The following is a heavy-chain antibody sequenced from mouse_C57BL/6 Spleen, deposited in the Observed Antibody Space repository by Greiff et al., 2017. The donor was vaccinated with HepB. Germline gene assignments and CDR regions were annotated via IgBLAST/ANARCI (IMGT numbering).Heavy chain of an antibody. CDR1: GYTFTGYW. CDR3: GRWRFPFAY. CDR2: ILPGSGST. Sequence: VLLVESGAELMKPGASVKLSCKASGYTFTGYWIEWVKQRPGHGREWIGEILPGSGSTNYNEKFKGKATFTADTSSNTAYMQLSSLTTEDSAIYCCGRWRFPFAYWGQGTLVTVSA. J-gene: IGHJ3*01. V-gene: IGHV1-9*01.